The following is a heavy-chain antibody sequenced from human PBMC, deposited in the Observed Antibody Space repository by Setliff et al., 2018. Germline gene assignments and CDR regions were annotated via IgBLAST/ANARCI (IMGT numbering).Heavy chain of an antibody. Sequence: SETLSLTCAVYGGSFSGYYWSWIRQPPGKGLEWIGEINHSGSTNYNPSLKSRVTISVDTSKNQFSLKLSSVTAADTAVYYCARGKGRITMIVVVTSGAFDIWGQGTMVTVSS. CDR1: GGSFSGYY. V-gene: IGHV4-34*01. CDR3: ARGKGRITMIVVVTSGAFDI. CDR2: INHSGST. D-gene: IGHD3-22*01. J-gene: IGHJ3*02.